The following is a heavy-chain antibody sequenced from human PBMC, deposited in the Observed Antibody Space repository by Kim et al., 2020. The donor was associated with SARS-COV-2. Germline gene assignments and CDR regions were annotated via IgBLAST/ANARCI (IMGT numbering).Heavy chain of an antibody. V-gene: IGHV3-30*18. J-gene: IGHJ4*02. CDR3: AKDRVPAAGFYYFDY. CDR2: ISYDGSNK. CDR1: GFTFSSYG. Sequence: GGSLRLSCAASGFTFSSYGMHWVRQAPGKGLEWVAVISYDGSNKYYADSVKGRFTISRDNSKNTLYLQMNSLRAEDTAVYYCAKDRVPAAGFYYFDYWGQGTLVTVSS. D-gene: IGHD6-13*01.